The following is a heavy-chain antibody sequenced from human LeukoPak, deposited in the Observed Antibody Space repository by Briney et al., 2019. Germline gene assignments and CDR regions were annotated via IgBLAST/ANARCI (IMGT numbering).Heavy chain of an antibody. Sequence: PGRSLRLSCAASGFTFSSYGMHWVRQAPGKGLEWVAVISYDGSNKYYADSVKGRFTISRDNSKNTLYLQMNSLRAEDTAVYYCAKGYSEFDYWGQGTLVTVSS. V-gene: IGHV3-30*18. D-gene: IGHD4-11*01. CDR1: GFTFSSYG. CDR3: AKGYSEFDY. CDR2: ISYDGSNK. J-gene: IGHJ4*02.